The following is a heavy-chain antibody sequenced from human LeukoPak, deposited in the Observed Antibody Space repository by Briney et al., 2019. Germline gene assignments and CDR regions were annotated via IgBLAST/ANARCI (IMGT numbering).Heavy chain of an antibody. J-gene: IGHJ1*01. CDR1: GFTFSSYT. CDR2: ISGSRTYI. CDR3: ARRNYALWSGSYEYFHH. Sequence: KPGGSLRLSCAASGFTFSSYTMNWVRQAPGKGLEWVSSISGSRTYICYADSVKGRFTISRVNAKNLLDRQLNSLRAEGTAVSYCARRNYALWSGSYEYFHHWGQGTLVTVSS. D-gene: IGHD3-3*01. V-gene: IGHV3-21*06.